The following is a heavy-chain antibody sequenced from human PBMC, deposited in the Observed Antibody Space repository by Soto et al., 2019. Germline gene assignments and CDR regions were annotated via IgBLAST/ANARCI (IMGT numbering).Heavy chain of an antibody. CDR3: ARHVPYCSGGSCNWFDP. V-gene: IGHV5-51*01. CDR2: IYPGDSDT. J-gene: IGHJ5*02. CDR1: GYSFTSYW. Sequence: GGSLKISCKGSGYSFTSYWIGWVRQMPGKGLEWMGIIYPGDSDTRYSPSFQGQVTISADKSISTAYLQWSSLKASDTAMYYCARHVPYCSGGSCNWFDPRGQGTLVTVSS. D-gene: IGHD2-15*01.